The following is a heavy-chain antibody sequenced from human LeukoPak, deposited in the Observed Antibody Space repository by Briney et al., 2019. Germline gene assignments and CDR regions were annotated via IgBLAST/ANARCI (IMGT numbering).Heavy chain of an antibody. CDR3: AKRDNNDYYTGLHVFDI. V-gene: IGHV3-23*01. D-gene: IGHD3-22*01. CDR2: ISGSGDRT. CDR1: GFTFSSYA. J-gene: IGHJ3*02. Sequence: GGSLRLSCAASGFTFSSYAMTWVRQAPGKGPEWVSGISGSGDRTYYTDSVKGRFTISRDNSKDTLDLQMNSLRAEDTAVYYCAKRDNNDYYTGLHVFDIWGQGTMVTVSS.